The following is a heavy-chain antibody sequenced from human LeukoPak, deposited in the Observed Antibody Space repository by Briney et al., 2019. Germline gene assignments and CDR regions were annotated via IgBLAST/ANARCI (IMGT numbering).Heavy chain of an antibody. D-gene: IGHD4-17*01. V-gene: IGHV4-61*02. CDR1: GGSISSGSYY. CDR3: ARLGGDYG. CDR2: IYTSGST. Sequence: SETLSLSCTVSGGSISSGSYYWSWIRQPAGKGLEWIGRIYTSGSTNYNPSLKSRVTISVDTSKNQFSLKLSSVTAADTAVYYCARLGGDYGWGQGTLVTVSS. J-gene: IGHJ4*02.